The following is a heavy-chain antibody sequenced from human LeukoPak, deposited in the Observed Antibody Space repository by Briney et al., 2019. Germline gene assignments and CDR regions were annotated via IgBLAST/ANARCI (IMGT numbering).Heavy chain of an antibody. V-gene: IGHV3-74*01. CDR2: INSDGSST. CDR3: ARGSGFYYYYYYMDV. D-gene: IGHD6-19*01. CDR1: GFTFSSYW. Sequence: GGSLRLSCAASGFTFSSYWMHWVRQAPGKGLVWVSRINSDGSSTSYADSVKGRFTISRDNAKNTLYLLMNSLRAEDTAVYYCARGSGFYYYYYYMDVWGKGTTVTVSS. J-gene: IGHJ6*03.